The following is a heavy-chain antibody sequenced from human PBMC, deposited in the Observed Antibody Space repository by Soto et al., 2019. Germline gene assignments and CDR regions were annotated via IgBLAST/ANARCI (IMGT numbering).Heavy chain of an antibody. V-gene: IGHV3-23*01. Sequence: EVQLLESGGGLVQPGGSLRLSCAASGFTLGTYVMTWVRQAPGKGLEWVSAISGSGGSTNYADPVKGRFTISRDNTKNTLYLQMNSLRVEDMAVYYCAKDRKGSYCSGGTCYSFDYWGQGTLVTVPS. CDR1: GFTLGTYV. J-gene: IGHJ4*02. CDR3: AKDRKGSYCSGGTCYSFDY. D-gene: IGHD2-15*01. CDR2: ISGSGGST.